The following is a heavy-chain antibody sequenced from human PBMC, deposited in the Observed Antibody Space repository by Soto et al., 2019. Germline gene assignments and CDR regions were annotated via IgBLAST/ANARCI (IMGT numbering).Heavy chain of an antibody. J-gene: IGHJ3*02. CDR2: ISGSGGST. Sequence: EVQLLESGGGLVQPGGSLRLSCAASGFTFSSYAMSWVRQAPGKGLEWVSAISGSGGSTYYADSVKGRFTISRDNSKNTLYLQMNSLRAEDTAVYYCAKDLIIAVAENDAFDIWGQGTMVTVSS. D-gene: IGHD6-19*01. CDR1: GFTFSSYA. CDR3: AKDLIIAVAENDAFDI. V-gene: IGHV3-23*01.